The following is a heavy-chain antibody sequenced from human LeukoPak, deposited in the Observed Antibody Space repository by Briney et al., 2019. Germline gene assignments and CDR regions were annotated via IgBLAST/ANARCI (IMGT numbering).Heavy chain of an antibody. D-gene: IGHD3-10*01. CDR2: INHSGST. V-gene: IGHV4-34*01. CDR1: GGSFSGYY. CDR3: ARGRGYYGSGSDVGYFDY. Sequence: SETLSLTCAVYGGSFSGYYWSWIRQPPGKGLEWIGEINHSGSTNYNPSLKSRVTISVDTSKNQFSLKLSSVTAADAAVYYRARGRGYYGSGSDVGYFDYWGQGTLVTVSS. J-gene: IGHJ4*02.